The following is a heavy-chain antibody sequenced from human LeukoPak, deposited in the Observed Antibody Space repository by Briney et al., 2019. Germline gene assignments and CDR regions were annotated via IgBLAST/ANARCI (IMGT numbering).Heavy chain of an antibody. J-gene: IGHJ4*02. D-gene: IGHD3-9*01. CDR2: INPTSGGR. CDR1: VYTFYAYY. CDR3: ARGGETLTGYYRLGGL. Sequence: ASVRVSSTASVYTFYAYYIHWVRLAPGQGRGWVGWINPTSGGRNYAQRFQGRVTMTKDTSISTAYMDLDSLRFDDTAVYYCARGGETLTGYYRLGGLWGQGTLVTVSS. V-gene: IGHV1-2*02.